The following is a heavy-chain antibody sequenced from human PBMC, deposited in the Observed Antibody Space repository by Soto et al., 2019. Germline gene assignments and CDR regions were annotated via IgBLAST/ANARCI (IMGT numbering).Heavy chain of an antibody. J-gene: IGHJ6*02. V-gene: IGHV3-30*18. Sequence: QVQLVESGGGVVQPGRSLRLSCAASGFTFSSYGMHWVRQAPGKGLEWVAVISYDGSNKYYADSVKGRFTISRDNSKNTLYLQMNSLRAEDTAVYYCAKVKSPYYDFWSGYLDYYYGMDVWGQGTTVTVSS. D-gene: IGHD3-3*01. CDR1: GFTFSSYG. CDR2: ISYDGSNK. CDR3: AKVKSPYYDFWSGYLDYYYGMDV.